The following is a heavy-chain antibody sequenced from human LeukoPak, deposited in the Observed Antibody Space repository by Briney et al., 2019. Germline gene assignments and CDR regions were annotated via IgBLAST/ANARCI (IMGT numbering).Heavy chain of an antibody. V-gene: IGHV3-33*01. CDR2: IWYDGSNK. CDR3: ATSLYYYDSSGYPDY. D-gene: IGHD3-22*01. Sequence: PGGSLRLSCAASGFTFSSYGMHWVRQAPGKGLEWVAVIWYDGSNKYYADSVKGRFTISRDNSKNTLYLQMNSLRAEDTAVYYCATSLYYYDSSGYPDYWGQGTLVTVSS. J-gene: IGHJ4*02. CDR1: GFTFSSYG.